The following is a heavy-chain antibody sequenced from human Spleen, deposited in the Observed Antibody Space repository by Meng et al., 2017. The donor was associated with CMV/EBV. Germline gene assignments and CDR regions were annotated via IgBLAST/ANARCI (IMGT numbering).Heavy chain of an antibody. V-gene: IGHV3-30-3*01. CDR2: ILHDGSNK. Sequence: GGSLRLSCAASGFTFSRYAMHWVRQAPGKGLEWVAMILHDGSNKYYADSVKGRFTISRDNSKSTLYLQMSSLRAEDTAVYYCAGQSSWDYWGQGTLVTVSS. D-gene: IGHD5/OR15-5a*01. J-gene: IGHJ4*02. CDR3: AGQSSWDY. CDR1: GFTFSRYA.